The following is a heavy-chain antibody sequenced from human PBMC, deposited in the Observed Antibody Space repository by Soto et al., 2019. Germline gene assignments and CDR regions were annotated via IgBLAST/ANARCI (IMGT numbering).Heavy chain of an antibody. V-gene: IGHV2-5*01. CDR1: GFSLNSDEVG. Sequence: QITLKESAPTLVKPTETLTLTCAFSGFSLNSDEVGVVWIRQPPGKALECLALLYGNGDTRFSPSLKSRLTITKETSANLVVLSLANVDPVDTATYYCSLTVHLVDAFDFWGQGTLVTVSS. CDR2: LYGNGDT. J-gene: IGHJ3*01. CDR3: SLTVHLVDAFDF. D-gene: IGHD1-1*01.